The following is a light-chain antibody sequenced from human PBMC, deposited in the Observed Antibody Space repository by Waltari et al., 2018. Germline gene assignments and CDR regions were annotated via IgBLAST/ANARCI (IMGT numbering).Light chain of an antibody. CDR1: QSVSSNN. J-gene: IGKJ1*01. CDR2: GAF. V-gene: IGKV3-20*01. CDR3: QQYASSPT. Sequence: DIVLTQSPSTLSLSPGERATLSCRARQSVSSNNLAWYQQKPGQAPRLLIYGAFYRATGIPDRFSGSGSGTAFTLTISRLEPEDFAVYYCQQYASSPTFGHGTKVDIK.